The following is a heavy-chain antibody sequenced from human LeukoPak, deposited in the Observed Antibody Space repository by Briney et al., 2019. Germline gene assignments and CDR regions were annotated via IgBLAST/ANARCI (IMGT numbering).Heavy chain of an antibody. V-gene: IGHV3-15*01. J-gene: IGHJ1*01. CDR2: IKSKNDGGTT. Sequence: GGSLRLSCAASGVTLSNAWMSWVREAQGKGLEWVSRIKSKNDGGTTDYAAAVEGSFTISRDDSKNTLYLQMNSLKTEDTAVYYCTTGEPGDFGFQHWGQRTLVTVSS. CDR3: TTGEPGDFGFQH. D-gene: IGHD4-17*01. CDR1: GVTLSNAW.